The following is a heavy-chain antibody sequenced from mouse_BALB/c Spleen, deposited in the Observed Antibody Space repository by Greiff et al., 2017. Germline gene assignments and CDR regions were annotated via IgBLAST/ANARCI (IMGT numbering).Heavy chain of an antibody. V-gene: IGHV5-17*02. CDR1: GFTFSSFG. CDR3: ARSPSTGTFAY. J-gene: IGHJ3*01. D-gene: IGHD4-1*02. CDR2: ISSGSSTI. Sequence: DVKLVESGGGLVQPGGSRKLSCAASGFTFSSFGMHWVRQAPEKGLEWVAYISSGSSTIYYADTVKGRFTISRDNPKNTLFLQMTSLRSEDTAMYYCARSPSTGTFAYWGQGTLVTVSA.